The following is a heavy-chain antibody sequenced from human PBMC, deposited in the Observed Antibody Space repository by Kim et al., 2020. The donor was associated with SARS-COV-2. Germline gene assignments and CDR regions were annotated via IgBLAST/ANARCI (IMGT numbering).Heavy chain of an antibody. J-gene: IGHJ4*02. D-gene: IGHD6-6*01. V-gene: IGHV4-39*01. CDR3: ARSTGSSSSMGY. Sequence: YDPSLKSRVTISVDTYNNQCSLKLRSVTAADTAVYYCARSTGSSSSMGYWGQGTLVTVSS.